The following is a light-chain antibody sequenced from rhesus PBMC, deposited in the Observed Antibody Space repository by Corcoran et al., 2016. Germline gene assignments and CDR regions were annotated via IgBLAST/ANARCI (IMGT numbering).Light chain of an antibody. J-gene: IGKJ1*01. CDR3: QQRNSYPWT. CDR2: DAS. Sequence: DIQLTQSPSSLSASVGDRVTITCRASQGISSYLAWYQQKSGKAPTLLIYDASNLQSGGPSRFSGSGSGTEFTLTISSLPPEDFATYYCQQRNSYPWTFGQGTKVEIK. V-gene: IGKV1-38*01. CDR1: QGISSY.